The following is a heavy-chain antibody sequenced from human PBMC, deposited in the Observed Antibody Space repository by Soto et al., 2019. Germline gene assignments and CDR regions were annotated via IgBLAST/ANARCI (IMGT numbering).Heavy chain of an antibody. CDR2: ISGSGGST. D-gene: IGHD3-10*01. V-gene: IGHV3-23*01. CDR1: GFTFSSYA. CDR3: AKDPDVLLWFGGHVDY. J-gene: IGHJ4*02. Sequence: GGSLRLSCAASGFTFSSYAMSWVRQAPGKGLEWVSAISGSGGSTYYADSVKGRFTISRDNSKNTLYLQMNSLRAEDTAVYYCAKDPDVLLWFGGHVDYWGQGTLVTVSS.